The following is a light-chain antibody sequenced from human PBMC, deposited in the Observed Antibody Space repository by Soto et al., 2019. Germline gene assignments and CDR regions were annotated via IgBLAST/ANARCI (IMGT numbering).Light chain of an antibody. Sequence: EVVLTQSPGTVSVSPGDTATLSCRASESISSDLAWYQQKPGQAPRLLIYAASTRATRIPVRCSGSGSGTEFSLAIGSLQSEDFATYYCLQDYFYPLTFGQGTKVEIK. J-gene: IGKJ1*01. CDR3: LQDYFYPLT. V-gene: IGKV3-15*01. CDR2: AAS. CDR1: ESISSD.